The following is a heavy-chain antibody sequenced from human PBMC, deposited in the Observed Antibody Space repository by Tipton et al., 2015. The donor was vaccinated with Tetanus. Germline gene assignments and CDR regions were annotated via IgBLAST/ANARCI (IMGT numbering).Heavy chain of an antibody. J-gene: IGHJ3*02. CDR3: ARIGWPENNKPGFDI. V-gene: IGHV4-59*13. Sequence: GLVKPSETLSLTCIVSGGSISTYHWSWIRQRPGRGLEWVGYVHYTGKDNYNPSLRSRVTLSVDTSKNQFSLQMSSVTAADTAVYYCARIGWPENNKPGFDIWGQGTMVTVSS. D-gene: IGHD1/OR15-1a*01. CDR2: VHYTGKD. CDR1: GGSISTYH.